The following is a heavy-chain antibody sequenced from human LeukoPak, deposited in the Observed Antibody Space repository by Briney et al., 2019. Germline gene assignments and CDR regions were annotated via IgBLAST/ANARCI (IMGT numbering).Heavy chain of an antibody. CDR3: ARDGIIVGATVAPAY. D-gene: IGHD1-26*01. CDR1: GFTVSGDY. V-gene: IGHV3-48*01. J-gene: IGHJ4*02. Sequence: QSGGSLRLSCVVSGFTVSGDYISWVRQAPGKGLEWVSYISTSSGVIYDADSVKGRFTISRDNAKNSLYLQMNSLRAEDTAVYYCARDGIIVGATVAPAYWGQGTLVTVSS. CDR2: ISTSSGVI.